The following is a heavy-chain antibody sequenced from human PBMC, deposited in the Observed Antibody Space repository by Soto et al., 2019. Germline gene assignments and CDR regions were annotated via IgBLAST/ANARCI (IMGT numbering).Heavy chain of an antibody. CDR2: IVPNVGTV. Sequence: QMQLVQSGAEVKKPGSSVKVSCKASGGTLSSFINYPINWVRQAPGQGLECMGGIVPNVGTVNYAQKFQGRVTITADKSTGTAYMEVSSLRSEDTALYYCARRDTSGFLRYFDNWGQGTLVTVSS. CDR3: ARRDTSGFLRYFDN. J-gene: IGHJ4*02. CDR1: GGTLSSFINYP. V-gene: IGHV1-69*06. D-gene: IGHD3-3*01.